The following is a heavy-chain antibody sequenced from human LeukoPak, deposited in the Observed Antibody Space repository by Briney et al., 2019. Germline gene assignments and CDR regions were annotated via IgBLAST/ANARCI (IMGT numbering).Heavy chain of an antibody. V-gene: IGHV5-51*01. J-gene: IGHJ5*02. D-gene: IGHD3-22*01. CDR3: ARHGEYYYDSSGYYGNWFDP. CDR1: GYSFTSYW. Sequence: GESLKISCKGSGYSFTSYWIGWVRQMPGKGLEWMGIIYPGDSDTRYSPSFQGQVTISADKSISTAYLQWSSLKASDTAMYYCARHGEYYYDSSGYYGNWFDPWGQGTLVTVSS. CDR2: IYPGDSDT.